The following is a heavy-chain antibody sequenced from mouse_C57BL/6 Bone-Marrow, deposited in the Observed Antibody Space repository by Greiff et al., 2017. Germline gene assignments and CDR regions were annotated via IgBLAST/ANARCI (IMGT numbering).Heavy chain of an antibody. D-gene: IGHD2-4*01. CDR3: ARRLTYDYEGGYAMDY. Sequence: EVKLVESGGGLVQPGGSLKLSCAASGFTFSDYYMYWVRQTPEKRLEWVAYISNGGGSTYYPDTVKGRFTISRDNAKNTLYLQMSRLKSEDTAMYYCARRLTYDYEGGYAMDYWGQGTSVTVSS. V-gene: IGHV5-12*01. CDR2: ISNGGGST. J-gene: IGHJ4*01. CDR1: GFTFSDYY.